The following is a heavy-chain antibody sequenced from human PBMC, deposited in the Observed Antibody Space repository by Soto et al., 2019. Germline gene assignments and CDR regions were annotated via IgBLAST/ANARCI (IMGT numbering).Heavy chain of an antibody. CDR2: IKPGTGDT. CDR3: ARGYYYDSSGYYLDH. Sequence: ASVKVSCKASGYSFTSHVIHWVRQAPGERLEWMGWIKPGTGDTKYLQKLQGRVTISRHTSANIVYMELSSLRSEDTAVYYCARGYYYDSSGYYLDHWGKGTLVTVSS. V-gene: IGHV1-3*01. CDR1: GYSFTSHV. D-gene: IGHD3-22*01. J-gene: IGHJ4*02.